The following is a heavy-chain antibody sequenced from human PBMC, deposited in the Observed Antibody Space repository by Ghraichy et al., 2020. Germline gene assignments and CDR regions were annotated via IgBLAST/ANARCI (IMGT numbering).Heavy chain of an antibody. Sequence: SETLSLTCGVSGGAVSSRNWWSWVRQSPGKGLEWIGEIYQSGSTNSNPSLKSRVTISMDKPKNQFSLRLNSVTAADTAVYYCARHITGFYAFDIWGQGTMVTVSS. J-gene: IGHJ3*02. D-gene: IGHD1-1*01. CDR2: IYQSGST. V-gene: IGHV4/OR15-8*02. CDR3: ARHITGFYAFDI. CDR1: GGAVSSRNW.